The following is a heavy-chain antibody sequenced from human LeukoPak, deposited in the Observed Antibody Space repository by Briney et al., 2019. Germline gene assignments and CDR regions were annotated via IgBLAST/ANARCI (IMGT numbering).Heavy chain of an antibody. CDR1: GGSISSSSYY. V-gene: IGHV4-39*01. CDR2: ICYSGST. CDR3: AKRNVDTAMGRPDYYYYYGMDV. Sequence: SETLSLTCTVSGGSISSSSYYWGWIRQPPGKGLEWIGSICYSGSTYYNPSLKSRVTISVDTSKNQFSLKLSSVTAADTAVYYCAKRNVDTAMGRPDYYYYYGMDVWGQGTTVTVSS. D-gene: IGHD5-18*01. J-gene: IGHJ6*02.